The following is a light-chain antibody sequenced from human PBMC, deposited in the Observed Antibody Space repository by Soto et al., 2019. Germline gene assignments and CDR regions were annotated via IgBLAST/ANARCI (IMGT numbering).Light chain of an antibody. J-gene: IGKJ2*01. Sequence: DAVMTQSPVSLSVTLGQPASISCKSSQSLAHGDGNTYLNWFHQRPGQSPRRLIHTVSNRDSVVPDRFSGSGSGTAFTLKITRVAAEDVGMYCCMQGTHWPLTFGHGTKRAVK. CDR2: TVS. V-gene: IGKV2-30*02. CDR1: QSLAHGDGNTY. CDR3: MQGTHWPLT.